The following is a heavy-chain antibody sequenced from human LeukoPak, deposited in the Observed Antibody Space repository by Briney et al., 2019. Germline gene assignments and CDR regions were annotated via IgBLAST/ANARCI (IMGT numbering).Heavy chain of an antibody. V-gene: IGHV3-23*01. CDR3: AKDLYRGGYSYGPFDY. CDR2: ISGSGGST. CDR1: GLTFSNYA. Sequence: GGSLRLSCAASGLTFSNYAMSWVRQAPGKGLEWVSAISGSGGSTYYADSVKGRFTISRDNSKNTLYLQMNSLRAEDTAVYYCAKDLYRGGYSYGPFDYWGQGTLVTVSS. D-gene: IGHD5-18*01. J-gene: IGHJ4*02.